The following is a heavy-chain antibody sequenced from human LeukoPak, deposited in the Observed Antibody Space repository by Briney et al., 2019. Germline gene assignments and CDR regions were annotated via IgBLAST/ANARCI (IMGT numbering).Heavy chain of an antibody. CDR2: ISSSSSYI. CDR3: AREGRYCSSTSCFFQDYYYYYGMDV. D-gene: IGHD2-2*01. CDR1: GFTFSSYS. V-gene: IGHV3-21*04. Sequence: GGPLRLSCAASGFTFSSYSMNWVRQAPGKGLEWVSSISSSSSYIYYADSVKGRFTISRDNAKNSLYLQMNSLRAEDTAVYYCAREGRYCSSTSCFFQDYYYYYGMDVWGQGTTVTVSS. J-gene: IGHJ6*02.